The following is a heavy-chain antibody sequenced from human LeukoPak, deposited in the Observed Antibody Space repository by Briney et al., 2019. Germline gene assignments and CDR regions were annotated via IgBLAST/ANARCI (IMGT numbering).Heavy chain of an antibody. Sequence: ETLSLTCAVYGGSFSGYYWSWIRQAPGKGLEWVSAISGSGGSTYYADSVKGRFTISRDNSKNTLYLQMNSLRAEDTAVYYCARDLSSSYYFDYWGQGTLVTVSS. V-gene: IGHV3-23*01. J-gene: IGHJ4*02. D-gene: IGHD6-13*01. CDR3: ARDLSSSYYFDY. CDR1: GGSFSGYY. CDR2: ISGSGGST.